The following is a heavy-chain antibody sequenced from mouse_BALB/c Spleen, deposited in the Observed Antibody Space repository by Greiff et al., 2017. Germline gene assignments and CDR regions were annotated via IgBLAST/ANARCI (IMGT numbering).Heavy chain of an antibody. Sequence: EVKVVESGGGLVKPGGSLKLSCAASGFTFSSYAMSWFRQSPEKRLEWVAEISSGGSYTYYPDTVTGRFTISRDNAKNTLYLEMSSLRSEDTAMYYCAREGPHYYAMDYWGQGTSVTVSS. CDR2: ISSGGSYT. CDR3: AREGPHYYAMDY. CDR1: GFTFSSYA. D-gene: IGHD6-1*01. J-gene: IGHJ4*01. V-gene: IGHV5-9-4*01.